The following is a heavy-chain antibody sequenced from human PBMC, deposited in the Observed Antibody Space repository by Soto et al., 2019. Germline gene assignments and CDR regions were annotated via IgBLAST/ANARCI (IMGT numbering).Heavy chain of an antibody. J-gene: IGHJ4*02. CDR1: GGSITSGDYY. V-gene: IGHV4-30-4*01. CDR3: ARVMYDILTGYYAHDC. D-gene: IGHD3-9*01. Sequence: KPSETLSLTCAVSGGSITSGDYYWGWIRQPPGKGLEWITYIYYSGSTYYNPSLKSRVTISVDTSKNQFSLNLSSVTAADTAVYYCARVMYDILTGYYAHDCWGQGTLVTVSS. CDR2: IYYSGST.